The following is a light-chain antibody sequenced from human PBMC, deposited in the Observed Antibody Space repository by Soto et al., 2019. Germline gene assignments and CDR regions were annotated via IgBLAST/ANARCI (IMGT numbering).Light chain of an antibody. CDR1: QSINRH. Sequence: EIVLTQSPATLSLSPGERATLSCRASQSINRHLAWYRQKPGQAPRLLIYDASNRATGIPARFSGSGSGTDFTLTISSLEPEDFGVYYCQQRSNWPPDTFGGRTKVEIK. CDR3: QQRSNWPPDT. CDR2: DAS. J-gene: IGKJ4*01. V-gene: IGKV3-11*01.